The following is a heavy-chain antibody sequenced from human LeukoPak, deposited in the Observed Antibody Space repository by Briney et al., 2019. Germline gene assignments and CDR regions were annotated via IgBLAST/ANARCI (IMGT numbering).Heavy chain of an antibody. CDR3: ARVSSIWYWGFDP. V-gene: IGHV4-4*02. Sequence: PSETLSLTCAVSGGSLSRRNGLSWVGQPPGKGLEWIGEIYHSGSTNYNPSLTSRVTISVDKSKHQFSLKLSSVTAADPTVHYCARVSSIWYWGFDPWGERTLVTVSS. CDR2: IYHSGST. J-gene: IGHJ5*02. CDR1: GGSLSRRNG. D-gene: IGHD6-13*01.